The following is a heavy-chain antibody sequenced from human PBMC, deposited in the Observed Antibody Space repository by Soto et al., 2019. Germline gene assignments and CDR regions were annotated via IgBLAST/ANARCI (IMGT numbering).Heavy chain of an antibody. V-gene: IGHV3-21*01. Sequence: GGSLRLSCAASGFTFSSYSMNWVRQAPGKGLEWVSSISSSSSYIYYADSVKGRFTISRDNAKNSLYLQMNSLRAEDTAVYYCARRPLLRYFDWLFYPWGQGTLVTVSS. CDR2: ISSSSSYI. J-gene: IGHJ5*02. CDR1: GFTFSSYS. D-gene: IGHD3-9*01. CDR3: ARRPLLRYFDWLFYP.